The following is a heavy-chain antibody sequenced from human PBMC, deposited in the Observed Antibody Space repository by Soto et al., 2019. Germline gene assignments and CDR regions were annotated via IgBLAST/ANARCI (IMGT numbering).Heavy chain of an antibody. J-gene: IGHJ6*02. V-gene: IGHV4-30-2*01. D-gene: IGHD3-16*01. CDR1: GGSISSGGYS. Sequence: SETLSLTCAVSGGSISSGGYSWSWIRQPPGKGLEWIGYIYHSGSTYYNPSLKSRVTIFVDTSKSQSSLMLGSVTAADTAVYYCARNAWESFYGMDVWGQGTTVTVSS. CDR2: IYHSGST. CDR3: ARNAWESFYGMDV.